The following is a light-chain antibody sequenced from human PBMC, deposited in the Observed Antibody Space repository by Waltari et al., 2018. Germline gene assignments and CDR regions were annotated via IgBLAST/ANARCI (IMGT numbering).Light chain of an antibody. CDR1: QSISSW. Sequence: DIQMTQSPSTLSASVGDRVTITCRASQSISSWLAWYQQKPGKAPKLLIYDASSLESGVPSRFSGSGSGPEFTLTISSLQPDDFATYYCQQYNSYSPERTFGQGTKVEIK. V-gene: IGKV1-5*01. CDR2: DAS. CDR3: QQYNSYSPERT. J-gene: IGKJ1*01.